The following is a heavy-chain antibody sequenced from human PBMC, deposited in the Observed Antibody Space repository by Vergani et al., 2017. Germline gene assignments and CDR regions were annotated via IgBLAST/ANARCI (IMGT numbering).Heavy chain of an antibody. CDR1: GVTFSSYA. CDR2: IIPNFGTA. CDR3: ARDNYAARPVGGFDY. V-gene: IGHV1-69*01. J-gene: IGHJ4*02. D-gene: IGHD6-6*01. Sequence: QVQLVQSGAEVKKPGSSVKVSCKASGVTFSSYAISWVRQAPGQGLEWIGGIIPNFGTANYAQKFQGRVTFTADESTSTAYMELSSLRSEDTAVYYCARDNYAARPVGGFDYWGQGTLVTVSS.